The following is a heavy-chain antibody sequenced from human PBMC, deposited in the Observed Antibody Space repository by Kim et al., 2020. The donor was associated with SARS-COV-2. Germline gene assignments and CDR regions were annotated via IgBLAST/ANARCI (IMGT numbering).Heavy chain of an antibody. CDR3: ARVLGSESYYYFDY. V-gene: IGHV1-3*01. D-gene: IGHD3-10*01. J-gene: IGHJ4*02. Sequence: SQKLQGRVTITRDTSASTAYMELSSLRSEDTAVYYCARVLGSESYYYFDYWGQGTLVTASS.